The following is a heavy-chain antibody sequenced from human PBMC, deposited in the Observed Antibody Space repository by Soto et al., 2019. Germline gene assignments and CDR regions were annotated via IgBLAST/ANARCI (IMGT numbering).Heavy chain of an antibody. CDR2: IWHDGINE. CDR3: TKSRGDGYKWRLELDQ. J-gene: IGHJ5*02. V-gene: IGHV3-33*08. Sequence: QERLVESGGGVVQPGRSLRLSCAVSGFTFSDYAMHWVRQAPGKGLEWVALIWHDGINEFYADSVRGRFTISRHISHNAFYVQTHGLRPEGTAVDYCTKSRGDGYKWRLELDQWGQGTLVTVSS. CDR1: GFTFSDYA. D-gene: IGHD3-10*01.